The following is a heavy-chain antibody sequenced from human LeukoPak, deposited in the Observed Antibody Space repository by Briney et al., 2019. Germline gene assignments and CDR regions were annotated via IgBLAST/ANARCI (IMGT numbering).Heavy chain of an antibody. Sequence: PGGSLRLSCAASGFTFSSYSMNWVRQAPGKGLEWVSSISSSSSYIYYADSVKGRFTISRDNSKNSLYLQMNSLRAEDTAVYYCARVITVYNDYEEVAEYFQHWGQGTLVIVSS. V-gene: IGHV3-21*01. D-gene: IGHD4-17*01. CDR2: ISSSSSYI. J-gene: IGHJ1*01. CDR1: GFTFSSYS. CDR3: ARVITVYNDYEEVAEYFQH.